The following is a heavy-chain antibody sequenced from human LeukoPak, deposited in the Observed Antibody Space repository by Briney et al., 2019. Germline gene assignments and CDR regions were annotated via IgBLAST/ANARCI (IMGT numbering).Heavy chain of an antibody. J-gene: IGHJ2*01. CDR2: VSSSSGYR. Sequence: PGGSLRLSCAASGFTFSNYAMNWVRQAPGKGLERVSSVSSSSGYRAYADSLKGRFAISRDNAKNSLYLQMSSLRAEDTAVYFCARLDLSNWYFDLWGRGTLVTVSS. V-gene: IGHV3-21*01. D-gene: IGHD3-16*02. CDR3: ARLDLSNWYFDL. CDR1: GFTFSNYA.